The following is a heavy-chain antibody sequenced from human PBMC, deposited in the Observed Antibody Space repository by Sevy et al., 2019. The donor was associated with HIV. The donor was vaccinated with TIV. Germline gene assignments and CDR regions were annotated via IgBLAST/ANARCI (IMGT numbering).Heavy chain of an antibody. CDR1: GGSISSYY. CDR3: ARRSPPDYYYDSSGYSGAFDI. Sequence: SETLSLTCTVSGGSISSYYWSWIRQPPGKGLEWIGYIYYSGSTNYNPSLKSRVTISVDTSKNQFSLKPSSVTAADTAVYYCARRSPPDYYYDSSGYSGAFDIWGQGTMVTVSS. V-gene: IGHV4-59*01. CDR2: IYYSGST. J-gene: IGHJ3*02. D-gene: IGHD3-22*01.